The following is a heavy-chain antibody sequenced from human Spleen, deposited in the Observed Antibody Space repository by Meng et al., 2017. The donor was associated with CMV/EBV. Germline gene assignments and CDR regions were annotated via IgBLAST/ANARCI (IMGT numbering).Heavy chain of an antibody. J-gene: IGHJ4*02. CDR1: GCFISRGDYY. CDR2: IYNSGST. Sequence: QVHLPALGPEVANPSQTLSLTCTVSGCFISRGDYYWSWIRQPPGKGLEWIGYIYNSGSTYYNPSLKSRVTISVDTSKNQFSLKLRFVTAADTAVYYCAREGRSHQVGVSVYWGQGNLVTVSS. CDR3: AREGRSHQVGVSVY. D-gene: IGHD2-21*01. V-gene: IGHV4-30-4*01.